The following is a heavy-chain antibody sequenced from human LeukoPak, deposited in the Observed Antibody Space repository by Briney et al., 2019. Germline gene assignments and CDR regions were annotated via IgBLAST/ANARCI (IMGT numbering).Heavy chain of an antibody. CDR2: IYYSGST. CDR1: VGSISSYY. V-gene: IGHV4-59*12. D-gene: IGHD4-17*01. CDR3: ARVYGDRNWFDP. J-gene: IGHJ5*02. Sequence: SETLSLTCTVWVGSISSYYCSGIRQPPGKGLEWMGDIYYSGSTNYNPSLKGRVTISVDKSKNQLFLKLSSVTAADPAVYYGARVYGDRNWFDPWGQGTLVTVSS.